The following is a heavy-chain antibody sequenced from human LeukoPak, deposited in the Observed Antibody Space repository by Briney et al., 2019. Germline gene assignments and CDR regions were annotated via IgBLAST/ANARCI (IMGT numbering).Heavy chain of an antibody. CDR1: GFTFSDYY. V-gene: IGHV3-11*01. D-gene: IGHD5-18*01. CDR2: ISSSGSTI. Sequence: GGSLRLSCAASGFTFSDYYMSWIRQAPGKGLEWVSYISSSGSTIYYADSVKGRFTISRDNAKNSLYLRMNSLRAEDTAVYYCVKNQGDTAMVYWGQGTLVTVSS. CDR3: VKNQGDTAMVY. J-gene: IGHJ4*02.